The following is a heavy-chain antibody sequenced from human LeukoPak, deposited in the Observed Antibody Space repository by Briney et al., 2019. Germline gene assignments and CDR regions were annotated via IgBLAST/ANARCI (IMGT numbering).Heavy chain of an antibody. J-gene: IGHJ4*02. Sequence: PSETLSLTCTVFGYSISSGYYWGWIRQPPGKGLEWIGSIYHSGSTYFNPSLKSRVTIAVDTSKNQFSLKLSSVTAADTAVYYCARDRVGATTFDYWGQGTLVTVSS. V-gene: IGHV4-38-2*02. CDR1: GYSISSGYY. CDR3: ARDRVGATTFDY. CDR2: IYHSGST. D-gene: IGHD1-26*01.